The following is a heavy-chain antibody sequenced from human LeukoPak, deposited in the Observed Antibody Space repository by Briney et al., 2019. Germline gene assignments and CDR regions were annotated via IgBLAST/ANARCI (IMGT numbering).Heavy chain of an antibody. CDR2: IKSKTDGGTT. D-gene: IGHD3-22*01. CDR3: TTDTLYYYDSSGYYYPGAFDI. CDR1: GFTFSNAW. Sequence: GGSLRLSCAASGFTFSNAWMSWVRQAPGKGPEWVGRIKSKTDGGTTDYAAPVKGRFTISRDDSKNTLYLQMNSLKTEDTAVYYCTTDTLYYYDSSGYYYPGAFDIWGQGTMVTASS. V-gene: IGHV3-15*01. J-gene: IGHJ3*02.